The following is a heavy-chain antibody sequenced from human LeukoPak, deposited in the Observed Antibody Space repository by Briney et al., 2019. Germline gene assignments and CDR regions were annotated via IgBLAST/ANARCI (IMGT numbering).Heavy chain of an antibody. CDR1: GFSFSTYG. J-gene: IGHJ4*02. Sequence: GGSLRLSCAASGFSFSTYGINWVRQAPGRGLEGASYISSSGSVKYYADSVKGRFTISRDNAKNSVYLQMSSLRDDDTAVYYCAYYGDHEGRGGYWGQGTLVTVSS. D-gene: IGHD4-17*01. CDR3: AYYGDHEGRGGY. CDR2: ISSSGSVK. V-gene: IGHV3-48*02.